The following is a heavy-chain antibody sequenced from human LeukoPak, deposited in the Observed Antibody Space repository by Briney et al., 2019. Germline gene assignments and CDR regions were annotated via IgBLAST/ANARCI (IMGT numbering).Heavy chain of an antibody. CDR3: ARPHSGSYQWGFDS. V-gene: IGHV3-66*02. CDR1: GFTVSVNY. D-gene: IGHD1-26*01. Sequence: GGSLRLSCAVSGFTVSVNYMSWVRQAPGKGLEWVSFMYSDDTYYADSVKGRFTMSRDNSKNTVYLQMNSLRPEDTAMYYCARPHSGSYQWGFDSWGQGTVVTVSS. CDR2: MYSDDT. J-gene: IGHJ3*02.